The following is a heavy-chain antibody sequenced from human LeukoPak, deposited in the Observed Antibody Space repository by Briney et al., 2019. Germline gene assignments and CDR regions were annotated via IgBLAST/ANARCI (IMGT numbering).Heavy chain of an antibody. Sequence: GGSLRLSCAASGFTFSSYAMHWVRQAPGKGLEWVAVISYDGSNKYYADSVKGRFTISRDNSKNTLYLQMNGLRAEDTAVYYCARDNREQQLVPPTFGYWGQGTLVTVSS. J-gene: IGHJ4*02. CDR3: ARDNREQQLVPPTFGY. CDR2: ISYDGSNK. V-gene: IGHV3-30-3*01. D-gene: IGHD6-13*01. CDR1: GFTFSSYA.